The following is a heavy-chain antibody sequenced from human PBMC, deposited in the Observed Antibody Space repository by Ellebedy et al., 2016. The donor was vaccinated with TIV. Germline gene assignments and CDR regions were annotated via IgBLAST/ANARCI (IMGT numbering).Heavy chain of an antibody. V-gene: IGHV3-74*01. J-gene: IGHJ4*02. CDR2: VSWDGTTT. Sequence: PGGSLRLSCAASGFTFTDHWMHWVRQAPGEGLVWVSRVSWDGTTTHYADSVKGRFNISRDNAKNTLYLQMNSLRSEDTGVYYCARGHNAGLDCWGQGTLVTVSS. D-gene: IGHD6-13*01. CDR1: GFTFTDHW. CDR3: ARGHNAGLDC.